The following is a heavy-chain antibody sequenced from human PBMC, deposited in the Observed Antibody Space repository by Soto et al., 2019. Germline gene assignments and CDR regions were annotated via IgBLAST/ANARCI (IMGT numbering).Heavy chain of an antibody. D-gene: IGHD1-1*01. Sequence: QVQLQESGPGLVKPSETLSLTCTVSGGSISSYYWSWIRQPPGKGLEWIGYIYYSGSTNYNPSLKSRVTISVDTSKNQFSLKLSSVTAADTAVYNCARAPLALPEGLYYYYGMDVWGQGTTVTVSS. J-gene: IGHJ6*02. V-gene: IGHV4-59*01. CDR3: ARAPLALPEGLYYYYGMDV. CDR1: GGSISSYY. CDR2: IYYSGST.